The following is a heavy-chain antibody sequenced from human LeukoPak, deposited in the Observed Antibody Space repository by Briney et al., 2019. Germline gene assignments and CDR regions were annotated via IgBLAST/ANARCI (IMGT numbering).Heavy chain of an antibody. CDR2: INHSGST. V-gene: IGHV4-34*01. CDR1: GGSFSGYY. CDR3: ARRGGDP. J-gene: IGHJ5*02. Sequence: PSETLSLTCAVYGGSFSGYYWSWIRQPPGKGLEWIGEINHSGSTNYNPSLKSRVTVSVDTSKIQFSLKLSSVTAADTAVYYCARRGGDPWGQGTLVTVSS.